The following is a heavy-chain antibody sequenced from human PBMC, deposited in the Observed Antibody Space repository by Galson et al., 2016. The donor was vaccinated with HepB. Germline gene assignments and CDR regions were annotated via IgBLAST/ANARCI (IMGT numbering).Heavy chain of an antibody. V-gene: IGHV1-69*13. CDR2: IITVFGTT. D-gene: IGHD3-10*01. CDR1: GGTFSSYI. Sequence: SVKVSCKASGGTFSSYIITWVRQAPGQGLEWMGEIITVFGTTNYAQKFQDRVTITADESTSTAYMDLRSLRSDDTAVYFCTSDRGQYYALGGQGTLVTVPS. J-gene: IGHJ4*02. CDR3: TSDRGQYYAL.